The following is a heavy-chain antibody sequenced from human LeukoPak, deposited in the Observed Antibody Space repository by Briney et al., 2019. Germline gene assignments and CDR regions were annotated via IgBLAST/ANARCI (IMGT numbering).Heavy chain of an antibody. CDR3: ARLTISGYFDY. V-gene: IGHV4-59*11. CDR1: GGSISSHS. J-gene: IGHJ4*02. CDR2: IYYSGSI. Sequence: PSETLSLTCTVSGGSISSHSWSWIRQPPGKGLEWIGYIYYSGSINYNPSLKSRVTISVDTSKNQFSLKLSSVTAADTAVYYCARLTISGYFDYWGQGTLVTVSS. D-gene: IGHD3-9*01.